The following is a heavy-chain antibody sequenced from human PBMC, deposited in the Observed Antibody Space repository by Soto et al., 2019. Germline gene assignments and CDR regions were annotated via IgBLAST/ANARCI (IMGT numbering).Heavy chain of an antibody. D-gene: IGHD6-13*01. V-gene: IGHV6-1*01. J-gene: IGHJ6*02. CDR3: ARVGAQYSSSWYEGVYYYYGMDV. Sequence: SQTLSLTCAISGDSVSSNSAALNLIMQSPSRGLEWLGRTYYRSKWYNDYAVSVKSRITINPDTSKNQFSLQLNSVTPEDTAVYYCARVGAQYSSSWYEGVYYYYGMDVWGQGTTVTVSS. CDR1: GDSVSSNSAA. CDR2: TYYRSKWYN.